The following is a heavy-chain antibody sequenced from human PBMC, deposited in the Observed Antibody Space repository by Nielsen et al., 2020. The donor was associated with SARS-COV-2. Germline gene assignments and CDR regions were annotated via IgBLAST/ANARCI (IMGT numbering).Heavy chain of an antibody. CDR2: THRIGNT. J-gene: IGHJ2*01. CDR3: ARALYDTNWTYFDL. V-gene: IGHV4-4*09. CDR1: GDSISSYY. Sequence: SETLSLTCTVSGDSISSYYWTWIRQPPGKGLEWIGNTHRIGNTNYNPSLKSRVTISLLTSKGQFSLKLSSVTAADTAVYYCARALYDTNWTYFDLWCRGNLVTVSA. D-gene: IGHD1-1*01.